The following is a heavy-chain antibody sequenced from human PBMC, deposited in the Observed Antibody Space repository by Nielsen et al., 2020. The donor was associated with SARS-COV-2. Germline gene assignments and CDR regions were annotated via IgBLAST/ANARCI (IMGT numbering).Heavy chain of an antibody. J-gene: IGHJ2*01. CDR2: ISSGSSTM. V-gene: IGHV3-48*04. D-gene: IGHD4-17*01. CDR3: ARCRRPYHLFSGDYYWYFDL. CDR1: GFAFSGYS. Sequence: GGSLRLSCAASGFAFSGYSMNWVRQAPGKGLEWLSYISSGSSTMYYADSVKGRFTISRDNPKNSLYLQMGSLRAEDTAVYYCARCRRPYHLFSGDYYWYFDLWGRGTLVTVSS.